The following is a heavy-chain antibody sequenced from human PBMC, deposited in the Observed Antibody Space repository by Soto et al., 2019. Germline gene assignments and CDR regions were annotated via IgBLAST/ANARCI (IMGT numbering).Heavy chain of an antibody. J-gene: IGHJ4*02. CDR2: ISSNGGTT. CDR3: VRRVSGNYDY. CDR1: GFTFSSYD. Sequence: EVQLAESGGGMVQPGGSLRLSCVASGFTFSSYDMHWVRQAPGNGLEYVSSISSNGGTTYYGNSVKGRFTSSRDNSKNTLDLQMGSLRAEDMAVYYCVRRVSGNYDYWGQGTLVTVSS. D-gene: IGHD1-7*01. V-gene: IGHV3-64*01.